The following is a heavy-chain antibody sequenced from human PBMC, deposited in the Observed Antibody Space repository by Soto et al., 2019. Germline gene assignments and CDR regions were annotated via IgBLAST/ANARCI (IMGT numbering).Heavy chain of an antibody. V-gene: IGHV3-30-3*01. CDR2: ISNDGSKK. J-gene: IGHJ4*02. CDR3: ATSIAVAGLDS. D-gene: IGHD6-19*01. Sequence: GGSLRLSCVASGFTFSTYAIHWVRQAPGKGLDWVAVISNDGSKKYFVDSVKGRFTISRDNSNNTVYLQMNSLRAEDTALYYCATSIAVAGLDSWGEGTLDIVSA. CDR1: GFTFSTYA.